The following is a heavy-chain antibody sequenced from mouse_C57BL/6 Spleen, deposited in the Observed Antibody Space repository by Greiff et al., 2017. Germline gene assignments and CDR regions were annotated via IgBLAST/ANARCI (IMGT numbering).Heavy chain of an antibody. D-gene: IGHD1-1*01. CDR2: IDPSDSYT. CDR3: ARTDYYGSSPWFAY. Sequence: QVQLQQPGAELVMPGASVKLSCKASGYTFTSYWMHWVKQRPGQGLEWIGEIDPSDSYTNYNQKFKGKSTLTVDKSSSTAYMQLSSLTSEDSAVYYCARTDYYGSSPWFAYWGQGTLDTVSA. J-gene: IGHJ3*01. CDR1: GYTFTSYW. V-gene: IGHV1-69*01.